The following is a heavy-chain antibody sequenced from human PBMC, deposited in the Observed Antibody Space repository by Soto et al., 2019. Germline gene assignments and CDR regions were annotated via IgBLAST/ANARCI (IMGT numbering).Heavy chain of an antibody. CDR3: TKDGANGGRDFDC. CDR1: GFAFSTYG. J-gene: IGHJ4*02. V-gene: IGHV3-33*06. CDR2: IWYDGSNK. Sequence: QVQLVESGGGVVQPGRSLRLSCAASGFAFSTYGMHWVRQAPGKGLEWVAVIWYDGSNKYYADFVKGRFTISRDNSKNTMYLQIDSLRPTATAVYYCTKDGANGGRDFDCWGQRNPVIVSS. D-gene: IGHD7-27*01.